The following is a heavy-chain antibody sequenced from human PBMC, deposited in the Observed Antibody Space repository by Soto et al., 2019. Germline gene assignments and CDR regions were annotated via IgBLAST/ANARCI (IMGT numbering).Heavy chain of an antibody. V-gene: IGHV4-34*01. CDR3: ARAVTMELGWFDP. Sequence: SETLSLTCAVYGGSFSGYYWSWIRQPPGKGLEWIGEINHSGSTNYNPSLKSRVTISVDTSKNQFSLKLSSVTAADTAVYYCARAVTMELGWFDPWGQGTLVTVSS. D-gene: IGHD1-7*01. CDR2: INHSGST. J-gene: IGHJ5*02. CDR1: GGSFSGYY.